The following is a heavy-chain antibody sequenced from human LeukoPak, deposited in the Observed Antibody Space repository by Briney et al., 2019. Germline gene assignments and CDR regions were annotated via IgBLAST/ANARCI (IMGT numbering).Heavy chain of an antibody. V-gene: IGHV4-39*01. Sequence: PSETLSLTCTVSGGSISSSSYYSGWIRQPPGKGLEWIGSIYYSGSTYYNPSLKSRVTISVDTSKNQFSLKLSSVTAADTAVYYCARRGGYSGYDGEYYFDYWGQGTLVTVSS. CDR2: IYYSGST. CDR1: GGSISSSSYY. CDR3: ARRGGYSGYDGEYYFDY. D-gene: IGHD5-12*01. J-gene: IGHJ4*02.